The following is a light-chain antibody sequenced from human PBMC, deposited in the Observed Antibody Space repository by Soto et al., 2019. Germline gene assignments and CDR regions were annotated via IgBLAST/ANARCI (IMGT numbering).Light chain of an antibody. CDR3: KQRSNSLP. V-gene: IGKV3-11*01. CDR2: YAS. CDR1: QSVSSY. Sequence: EIVLTQSPATLSLSPGERATLSCRASQSVSSYLAWYQQKPGQAPRLLIYYASNRATGIPARFSGSGSGTDFPFTLSRQEPEDFAGYYCKQRSNSLPLGPGTKVDIK. J-gene: IGKJ3*01.